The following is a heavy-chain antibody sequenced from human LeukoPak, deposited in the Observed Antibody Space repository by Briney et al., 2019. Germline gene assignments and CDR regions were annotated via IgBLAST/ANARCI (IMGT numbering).Heavy chain of an antibody. D-gene: IGHD2-2*01. CDR3: ARGGVMVVVPAAMGTWFDP. V-gene: IGHV4-31*03. J-gene: IGHJ5*02. Sequence: SETLSLACTVSGGSISSGGYYWSWIRQHPGKGLEWIGYIYYSGSTYYNPSLKSRVTISVDTSKNQFSLKLSSVTAADTAVYYCARGGVMVVVPAAMGTWFDPWGRGTLVTVSS. CDR2: IYYSGST. CDR1: GGSISSGGYY.